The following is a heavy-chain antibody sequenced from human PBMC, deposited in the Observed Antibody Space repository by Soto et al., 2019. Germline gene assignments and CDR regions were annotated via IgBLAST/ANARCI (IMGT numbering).Heavy chain of an antibody. Sequence: EVQLLESGGGLVQPGGSLRLSCAASGFTFSSYAMSWVRQAPGKGLEWVSTISGSGGSAYYADSVKGRFTISRDNSQNTLYLQMNSLRAEDTAVFYCARRTSGWYLDYWGQGTLVTVSS. V-gene: IGHV3-23*01. CDR1: GFTFSSYA. J-gene: IGHJ4*02. CDR2: ISGSGGSA. D-gene: IGHD6-19*01. CDR3: ARRTSGWYLDY.